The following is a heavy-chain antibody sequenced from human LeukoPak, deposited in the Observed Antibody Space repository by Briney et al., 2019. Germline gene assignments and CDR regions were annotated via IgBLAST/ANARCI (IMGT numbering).Heavy chain of an antibody. D-gene: IGHD2-21*01. CDR2: ISSSAGST. CDR3: AKGGAVILSQLDY. J-gene: IGHJ4*02. V-gene: IGHV3-23*01. Sequence: PGGSLRLSCAASEFTFSNYAMTWVRQAPGKGLEWVSTISSSAGSTHYADSVRGRFTISRDNTENTVYLQMNSLRPDDTAVYCAKGGAVILSQLDYWGQGTLVTVSS. CDR1: EFTFSNYA.